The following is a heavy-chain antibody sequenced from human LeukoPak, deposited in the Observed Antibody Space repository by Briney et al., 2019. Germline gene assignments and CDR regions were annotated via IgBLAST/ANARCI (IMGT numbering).Heavy chain of an antibody. CDR3: ARLYCGGDCPIDY. V-gene: IGHV4-39*07. Sequence: SETLSLTCTVSGGSISSSSYYWGWIRQPPGRGLEWIGSIYYSGSTNYNPSLKSRVTISVDTSKNQFSLKLSSVTAADTAVYYCARLYCGGDCPIDYWGQGTLVTVSS. J-gene: IGHJ4*02. D-gene: IGHD2-21*02. CDR1: GGSISSSSYY. CDR2: IYYSGST.